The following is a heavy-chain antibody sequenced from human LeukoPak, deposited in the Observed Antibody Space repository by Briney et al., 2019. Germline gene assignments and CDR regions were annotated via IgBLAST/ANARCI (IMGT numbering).Heavy chain of an antibody. Sequence: GGSLRLSFEASGXTFSSYAMTWVRQVPGKGLEWVSSMIISGGSTYYADSVKGRFTISRDNSKNTLYLQMNSLRVEDTALYYCARETKIDYWGQGALVTVSS. D-gene: IGHD1-7*01. CDR3: ARETKIDY. CDR1: GXTFSSYA. CDR2: MIISGGST. V-gene: IGHV3-23*01. J-gene: IGHJ4*02.